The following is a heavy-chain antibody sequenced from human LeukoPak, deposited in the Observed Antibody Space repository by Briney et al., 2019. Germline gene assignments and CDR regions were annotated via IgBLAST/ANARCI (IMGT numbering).Heavy chain of an antibody. V-gene: IGHV1-69*06. Sequence: SVKVSCKASGGTFTSYAISWVRQAPGQGLEWMGGIIPIFGTANYAQKFQGRVTITADKSTSTAYMVLSSLRATDTAVYYCATDRYTRLAAGHTYLVYYIDYWGQGTLVTVSS. CDR1: GGTFTSYA. J-gene: IGHJ4*02. D-gene: IGHD6-13*01. CDR3: ATDRYTRLAAGHTYLVYYIDY. CDR2: IIPIFGTA.